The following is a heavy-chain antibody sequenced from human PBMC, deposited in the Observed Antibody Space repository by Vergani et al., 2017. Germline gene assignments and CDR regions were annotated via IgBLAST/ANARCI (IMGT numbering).Heavy chain of an antibody. J-gene: IGHJ4*02. CDR1: GFTFNQYG. CDR3: VRDGPELFLH. CDR2: TWYDGNNK. Sequence: QVQLVESGGGVVQRGGSLRLSCAASGFTFNQYGMHWVRQAPGKGLEWVAVTWYDGNNKQYADSVKGRFTISRDNSKSTMYLQMNSLRDEDTGVYYCVRDGPELFLHWGQGTLVTVSS. V-gene: IGHV3-33*01. D-gene: IGHD1-7*01.